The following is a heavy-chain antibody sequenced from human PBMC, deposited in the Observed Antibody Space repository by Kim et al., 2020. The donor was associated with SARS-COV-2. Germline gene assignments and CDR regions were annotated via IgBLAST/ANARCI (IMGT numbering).Heavy chain of an antibody. CDR1: GFTFSSYS. D-gene: IGHD3-9*01. CDR2: ISSSSSYI. V-gene: IGHV3-21*01. J-gene: IGHJ4*02. Sequence: GGSLRLSCAASGFTFSSYSMNWVRQAPGKGLEWVSSISSSSSYIYYADSVKGRFTISRDNAKNSLYLQMNSLRAEDTAVYYCARDSGRYSYFDYWGQGTLVTVSS. CDR3: ARDSGRYSYFDY.